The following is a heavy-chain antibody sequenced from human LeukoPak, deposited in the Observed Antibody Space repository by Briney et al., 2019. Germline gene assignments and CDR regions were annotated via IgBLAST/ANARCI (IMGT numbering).Heavy chain of an antibody. V-gene: IGHV3-20*04. CDR2: INWNGGST. Sequence: PGGSLRLSCAASGFTFDDYGMSWVRQAPGKGLEWVSGINWNGGSTGYADSVKGRFTISRDNAKNSLYLQMNSLRAEDTAVYYCASLVPAAATNDAFDIWGQGTMVTVSS. CDR1: GFTFDDYG. J-gene: IGHJ3*02. CDR3: ASLVPAAATNDAFDI. D-gene: IGHD2-2*01.